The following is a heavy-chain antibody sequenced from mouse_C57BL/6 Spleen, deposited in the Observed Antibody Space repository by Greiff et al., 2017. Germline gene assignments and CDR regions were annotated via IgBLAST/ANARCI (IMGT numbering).Heavy chain of an antibody. J-gene: IGHJ4*01. CDR2: IYPSDSDT. V-gene: IGHV1-61*01. Sequence: QVQLQQPGAELVRPGSSVKLSCKASGYTFTSYWMDWVKQRPGQGLEWIGNIYPSDSDTHYNQKFKDKATLTVDKSSSTAYMQLSSLTSEDSAVYDCAGAYYSKSVDAMDYWGQGTSVTVSS. D-gene: IGHD2-5*01. CDR1: GYTFTSYW. CDR3: AGAYYSKSVDAMDY.